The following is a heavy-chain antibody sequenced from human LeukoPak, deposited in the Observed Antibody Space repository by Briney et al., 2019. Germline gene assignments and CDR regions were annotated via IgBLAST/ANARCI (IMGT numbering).Heavy chain of an antibody. V-gene: IGHV1-18*01. CDR1: GYTFTSYG. Sequence: ASVKVSCKASGYTFTSYGISWVRQAPGQGLEWMGWSSAYNGNTNYAQKLQGRVTMTTDTSTSTAYMELSRLRSDDTAVYYCARRYSSSSSWFDPWGQGTLVTVSS. J-gene: IGHJ5*02. CDR3: ARRYSSSSSWFDP. D-gene: IGHD6-6*01. CDR2: SSAYNGNT.